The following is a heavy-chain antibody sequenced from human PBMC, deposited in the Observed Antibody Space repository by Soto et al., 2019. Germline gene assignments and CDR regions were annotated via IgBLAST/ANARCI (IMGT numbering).Heavy chain of an antibody. D-gene: IGHD4-17*01. J-gene: IGHJ4*02. CDR3: ARGTSFTVTTDY. V-gene: IGHV1-8*01. CDR1: GYTFTSYD. CDR2: MNPNSGNT. Sequence: ASVKVSCKASGYTFTSYDINWVRQATGQGLEWMGWMNPNSGNTGYAQKFQGRVTMTRNTSISTAYMELSSLRSEDTAVYYCARGTSFTVTTDYWGQGTLVTVSS.